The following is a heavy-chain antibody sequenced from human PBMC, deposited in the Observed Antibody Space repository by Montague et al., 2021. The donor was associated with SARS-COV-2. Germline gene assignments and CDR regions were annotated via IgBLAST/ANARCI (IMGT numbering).Heavy chain of an antibody. CDR3: ARHALGYFDWLNEGYFDY. V-gene: IGHV4-59*08. J-gene: IGHJ4*02. D-gene: IGHD3-9*01. Sequence: SETRSLTCTVSGGSISSYYWSWIRQPQGKGLEWDGKIYYSGGSNYNHSLKSRVTISVDTSKNKFSLKLSSVTAADTDVYYCARHALGYFDWLNEGYFDYWGQGTLVTVSS. CDR2: IYYSGGS. CDR1: GGSISSYY.